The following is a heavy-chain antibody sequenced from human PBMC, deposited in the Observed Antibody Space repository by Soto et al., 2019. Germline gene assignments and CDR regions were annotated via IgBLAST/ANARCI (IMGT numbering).Heavy chain of an antibody. J-gene: IGHJ6*02. CDR1: GFTFSNYA. Sequence: EVQLLESGGGLVQPGGSLRLSCAASGFTFSNYAMRWVRQAPGKGLECVSAISGSGGSTYYADSVKGRFTVSRDNSKNTLYLQMNSLRAEDTAVYYCAKTVAGYYHYSMDVWGQGATVTVSS. CDR3: AKTVAGYYHYSMDV. CDR2: ISGSGGST. V-gene: IGHV3-23*01. D-gene: IGHD6-19*01.